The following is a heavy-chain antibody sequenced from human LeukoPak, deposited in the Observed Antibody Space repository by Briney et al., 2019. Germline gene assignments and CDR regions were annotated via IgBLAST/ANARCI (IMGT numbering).Heavy chain of an antibody. J-gene: IGHJ4*02. CDR3: ARDLHCAGGECYYGLMY. V-gene: IGHV3-30*03. Sequence: GGSLRLSCAASGFTFNTYAMHWVRQAPGKGLEWVAAMSFDGSYKHYADSVKGRFTISRDNSKSTLYVQMNSLRVEDTAVYYCARDLHCAGGECYYGLMYWGQGTLVVVSS. CDR2: MSFDGSYK. CDR1: GFTFNTYA. D-gene: IGHD2-8*02.